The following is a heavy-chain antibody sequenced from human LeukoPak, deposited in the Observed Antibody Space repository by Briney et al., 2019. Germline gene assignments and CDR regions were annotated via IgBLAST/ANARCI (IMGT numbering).Heavy chain of an antibody. V-gene: IGHV1-2*06. CDR1: GYTFTGYY. CDR2: INPNSGGT. CDR3: ARVDYYGSGKSLLYFDY. Sequence: ASVKVSCKASGYTFTGYYMHWVRQAPGQGLEWMGRINPNSGGTNYAQKFQGRVTMTTYTSISTAYMELSRLRSDDTAVYYCARVDYYGSGKSLLYFDYWGQGTLVTVSS. D-gene: IGHD3-10*01. J-gene: IGHJ4*02.